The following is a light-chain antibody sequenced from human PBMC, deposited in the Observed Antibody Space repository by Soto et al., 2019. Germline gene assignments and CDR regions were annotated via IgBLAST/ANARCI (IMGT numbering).Light chain of an antibody. CDR2: STN. Sequence: QAVVTQEPSFSVSPGGTVTLTCGLSSGSVSTNYYPSWYQQTPGQAPRTLIYSTNTRSSGVPDRFSGSILGNKAALTIAGAQADDESEDYCVLYMGGGVVFGGGTKLTVL. V-gene: IGLV8-61*01. CDR1: SGSVSTNYY. J-gene: IGLJ2*01. CDR3: VLYMGGGVV.